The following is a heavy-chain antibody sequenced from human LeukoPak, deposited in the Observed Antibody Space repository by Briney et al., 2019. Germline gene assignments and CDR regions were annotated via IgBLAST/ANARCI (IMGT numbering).Heavy chain of an antibody. Sequence: SETLSLTCTVSGGSMNSYYWSWIRQPPGKGLEWIGYIYYSGNTNYNPSLKSRVTISVDTSKNQFSLKMNSVTAADTAVYYCARHHFQLLVNDDAFDMWGQGTMVTVSS. CDR2: IYYSGNT. V-gene: IGHV4-59*08. D-gene: IGHD2-2*01. J-gene: IGHJ3*02. CDR1: GGSMNSYY. CDR3: ARHHFQLLVNDDAFDM.